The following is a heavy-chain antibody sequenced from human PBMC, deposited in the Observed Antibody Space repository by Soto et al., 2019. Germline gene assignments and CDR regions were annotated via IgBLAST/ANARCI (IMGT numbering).Heavy chain of an antibody. J-gene: IGHJ3*02. CDR3: ARDFDSDAFDI. Sequence: GGSLRLSCAACGFTFSSYSMNWVRQAPGKGLEWVSSISSSSSYIYYADSVKGRFTISRDNAKNSLYLQMNSLRAEDTAVYYCARDFDSDAFDIWGQGTMVTVSS. CDR2: ISSSSSYI. D-gene: IGHD3-9*01. V-gene: IGHV3-21*01. CDR1: GFTFSSYS.